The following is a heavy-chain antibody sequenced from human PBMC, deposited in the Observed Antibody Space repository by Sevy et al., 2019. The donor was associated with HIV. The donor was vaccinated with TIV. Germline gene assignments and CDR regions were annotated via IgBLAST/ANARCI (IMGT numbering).Heavy chain of an antibody. CDR3: TRGYYYDSSGYSDY. CDR1: GFTFGDYA. D-gene: IGHD3-22*01. Sequence: GGSLRLSCTGSGFTFGDYAMSWFRQAPGMGLVRVGFIRSKDYGGATEYAASVKGRFTISRDDSKSIADLQMNSLKTEDTAVYYCTRGYYYDSSGYSDYWGQGTLVTVSS. J-gene: IGHJ4*02. V-gene: IGHV3-49*03. CDR2: IRSKDYGGAT.